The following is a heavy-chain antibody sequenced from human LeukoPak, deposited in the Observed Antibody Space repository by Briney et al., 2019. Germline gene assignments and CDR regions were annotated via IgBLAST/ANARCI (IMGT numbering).Heavy chain of an antibody. CDR3: TSNPNCSSTSCYSDH. CDR2: IRSKANSYAT. J-gene: IGHJ4*02. D-gene: IGHD2-2*02. CDR1: GFTFSGSA. V-gene: IGHV3-73*01. Sequence: GALKLSCAASGFTFSGSAMHWVRQASGKGLEWVGRIRSKANSYATAYAASVKGRFTISRNDSKNTAYLQMNSLKTEDTAVYYCTSNPNCSSTSCYSDHWGQGTLVTVSS.